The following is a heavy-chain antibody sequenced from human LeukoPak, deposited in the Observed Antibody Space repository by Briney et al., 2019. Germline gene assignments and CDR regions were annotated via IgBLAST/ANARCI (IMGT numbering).Heavy chain of an antibody. Sequence: PGGSLRLSCAASGFTFSSYSMNWVRQAPGKGLEWVSSISSSSSYIYYADSVKGRFTISRDNAKNSLYLQMNSLRAEDTAVYYCARDPPFNYYDSSGYLSYWGQGTLVTVSS. J-gene: IGHJ4*02. D-gene: IGHD3-22*01. V-gene: IGHV3-21*01. CDR1: GFTFSSYS. CDR3: ARDPPFNYYDSSGYLSY. CDR2: ISSSSSYI.